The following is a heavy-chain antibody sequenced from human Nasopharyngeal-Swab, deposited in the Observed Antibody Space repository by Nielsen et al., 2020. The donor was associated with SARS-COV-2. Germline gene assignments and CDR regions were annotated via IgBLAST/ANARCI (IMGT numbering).Heavy chain of an antibody. CDR1: DYTFTSYG. Sequence: ASVKVSCKASDYTFTSYGISWVRQAPGQGLEWMGWISAYNGNTNYAQNLQGRVTMTTDTSTSTASMELRSLRSDDTAVYYCARVVPRGAFDIWGQGTMVTVSS. CDR2: ISAYNGNT. CDR3: ARVVPRGAFDI. J-gene: IGHJ3*02. D-gene: IGHD2-2*01. V-gene: IGHV1-18*01.